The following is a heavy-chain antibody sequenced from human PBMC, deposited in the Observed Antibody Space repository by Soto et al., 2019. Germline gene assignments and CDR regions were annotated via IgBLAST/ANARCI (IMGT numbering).Heavy chain of an antibody. CDR2: ISAYNGNT. Sequence: GASVKVSCKASGYTFTSYGISWVRQAPGQGLEWMGWISAYNGNTNYAQKLQGRVTMTTDISTSTAYMELRSLRSDDTAVYYCARGEGYYDSSGYYVDAFDIWGQGTMVTVSS. CDR1: GYTFTSYG. D-gene: IGHD3-22*01. V-gene: IGHV1-18*01. J-gene: IGHJ3*02. CDR3: ARGEGYYDSSGYYVDAFDI.